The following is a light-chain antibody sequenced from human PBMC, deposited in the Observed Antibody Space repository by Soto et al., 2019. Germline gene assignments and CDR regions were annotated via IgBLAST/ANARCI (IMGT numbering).Light chain of an antibody. CDR2: AAS. V-gene: IGKV1-6*01. CDR1: QGIRND. J-gene: IGKJ1*01. CDR3: LQDYNYPRT. Sequence: AIQMTQSPSSLSASVGDGVTITCRASQGIRNDLAWYQQKPGKAPKLLIYAASNLQSGVPSRFSGSGSGTDFTLTISSLQPEDFAAYYCLQDYNYPRTFCQGAKVASK.